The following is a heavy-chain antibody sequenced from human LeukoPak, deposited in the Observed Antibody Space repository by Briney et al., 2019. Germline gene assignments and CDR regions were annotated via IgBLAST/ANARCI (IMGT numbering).Heavy chain of an antibody. J-gene: IGHJ4*02. D-gene: IGHD3-22*01. CDR2: ISGSGGST. V-gene: IGHV3-23*01. Sequence: GGSLRLSCAASGFTFSSYAMSWVRQAPGKGLEWVSAISGSGGSTNYADSVKGRFTISRDNSKNTLYLQMNSLRAEDTAVCYCAKDGGDYYDSSGYYVYWGQGTLVTVSS. CDR3: AKDGGDYYDSSGYYVY. CDR1: GFTFSSYA.